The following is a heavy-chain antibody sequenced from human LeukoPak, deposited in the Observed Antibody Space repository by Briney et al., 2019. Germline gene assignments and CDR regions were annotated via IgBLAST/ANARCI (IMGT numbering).Heavy chain of an antibody. Sequence: GGSLRLSCSASGFTFRSYAMHWVRQAPGKGLEYVSAISSDGGSTYYADSVRGRFTITIDNSKNTVYLKMDRLRIEDTAVYYWVRAESYSGRYYADFWGQGTLVTVSS. CDR1: GFTFRSYA. J-gene: IGHJ4*02. D-gene: IGHD1-26*01. CDR3: VRAESYSGRYYADF. CDR2: ISSDGGST. V-gene: IGHV3-64*04.